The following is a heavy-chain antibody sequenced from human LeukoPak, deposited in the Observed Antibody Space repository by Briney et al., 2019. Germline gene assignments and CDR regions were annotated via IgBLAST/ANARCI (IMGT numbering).Heavy chain of an antibody. J-gene: IGHJ3*02. CDR2: IRYDGSNK. Sequence: QPGGSLRLSCAASGFTFSSYGMHWVRQAPGKGLEWVAFIRYDGSNKYYADSVKGRFTISRDNSKNTLYLQMNSLRAEDTAVYYCAKDRSIAAGDDAFDIWGQGTMVTVSS. CDR1: GFTFSSYG. CDR3: AKDRSIAAGDDAFDI. D-gene: IGHD6-13*01. V-gene: IGHV3-30*02.